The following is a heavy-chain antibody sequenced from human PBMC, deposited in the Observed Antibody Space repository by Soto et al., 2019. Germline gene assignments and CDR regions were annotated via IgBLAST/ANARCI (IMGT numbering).Heavy chain of an antibody. D-gene: IGHD2-21*02. V-gene: IGHV4-39*01. CDR2: VYYRGRS. CDR1: GGSGTTSSYY. CDR3: VSQRTAVPTQAYFDY. J-gene: IGHJ4*02. Sequence: SYPLSPPCAVSGGSGTTSSYYWFWIRHSPGKGLEWIGSVYYRGRSYSKSSVKSRVTISVDTSKKRFSLSLNSVTASDKAVYFCVSQRTAVPTQAYFDYWGPGALVTVYS.